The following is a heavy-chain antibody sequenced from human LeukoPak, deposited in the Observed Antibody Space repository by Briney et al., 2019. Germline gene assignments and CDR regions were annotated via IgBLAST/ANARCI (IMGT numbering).Heavy chain of an antibody. Sequence: PGGSLGLSCAASGFTFSSYWTSWVRQAPGKGLEWVANIKQDGSEKYYVDSVKGRFAISRDNAKNSLYLQMNSLRAEDTAVYYCASDREYYYGSGSFDYWGQGTLVTVSS. CDR1: GFTFSSYW. J-gene: IGHJ4*02. D-gene: IGHD3-10*01. V-gene: IGHV3-7*04. CDR3: ASDREYYYGSGSFDY. CDR2: IKQDGSEK.